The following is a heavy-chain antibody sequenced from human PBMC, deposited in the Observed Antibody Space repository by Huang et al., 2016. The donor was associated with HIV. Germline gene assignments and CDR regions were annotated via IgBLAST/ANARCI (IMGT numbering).Heavy chain of an antibody. CDR2: RNPVNGDT. CDR3: ARAGSGWALDAFDI. Sequence: QVQLVQSGAEVKKPGASVKVSCKGSGYSFTDYDINWVRPATGQGLEWMGWRNPVNGDTGYAQKFQGRVTFSRNTSVNTAYMELSSLRSDDTAVYYCARAGSGWALDAFDIWGQGTVVIVSS. D-gene: IGHD6-19*01. V-gene: IGHV1-8*03. CDR1: GYSFTDYD. J-gene: IGHJ3*02.